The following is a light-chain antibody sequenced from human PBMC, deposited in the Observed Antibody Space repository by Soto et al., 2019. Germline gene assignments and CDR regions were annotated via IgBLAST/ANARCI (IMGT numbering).Light chain of an antibody. CDR3: QQGSNSIT. Sequence: EIVCAHCSATLSLSPVERATLSCRASQSVNSDLAWFQQKPGQAPRLLIYEISSRATGIPARFSGSESGTDFTLTISSLETEDFAVYNCQQGSNSITFRQGTRLEI. J-gene: IGKJ5*01. CDR2: EIS. CDR1: QSVNSD. V-gene: IGKV3-11*01.